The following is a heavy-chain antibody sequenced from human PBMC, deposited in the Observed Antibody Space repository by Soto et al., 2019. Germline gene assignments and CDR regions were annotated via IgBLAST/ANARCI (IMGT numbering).Heavy chain of an antibody. CDR3: ARSYPNTIFGVVPSRGLDV. CDR1: SGSISSNY. J-gene: IGHJ6*02. D-gene: IGHD3-3*01. Sequence: PSETLSLTCIVSSGSISSNYWSWIRQPPGKGLEWIGYIYYTGSTNFNPSLKNRVIISVDTSKNQFSLKLSSVTAADTAVYYCARSYPNTIFGVVPSRGLDVWGQGTTVTVS. V-gene: IGHV4-59*01. CDR2: IYYTGST.